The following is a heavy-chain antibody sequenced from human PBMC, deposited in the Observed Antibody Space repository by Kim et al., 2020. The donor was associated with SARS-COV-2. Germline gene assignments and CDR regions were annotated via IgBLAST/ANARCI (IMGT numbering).Heavy chain of an antibody. CDR3: ARGRITIFGVVTEFDY. V-gene: IGHV4-31*02. Sequence: LKSRVTISVDTSKNQVSLKLSSVTAADTAVYYCARGRITIFGVVTEFDYWGQGTLVTVSS. J-gene: IGHJ4*02. D-gene: IGHD3-3*01.